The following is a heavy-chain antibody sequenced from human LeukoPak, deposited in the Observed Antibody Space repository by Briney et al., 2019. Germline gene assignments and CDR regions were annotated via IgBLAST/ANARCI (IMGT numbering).Heavy chain of an antibody. V-gene: IGHV3-30-3*01. CDR2: ISYVGSNK. CDR1: GFTFSSYA. D-gene: IGHD3-22*01. CDR3: ARSGGDYYDSISGLLLYFDY. J-gene: IGHJ4*02. Sequence: PGRSLRLSCAASGFTFSSYAMHWVRQAPGRGLEWVAVISYVGSNKYYADSVKGRFTISRDNSKNTLYLQMNSLRAEDTAVYYCARSGGDYYDSISGLLLYFDYWGQGTLVTVSS.